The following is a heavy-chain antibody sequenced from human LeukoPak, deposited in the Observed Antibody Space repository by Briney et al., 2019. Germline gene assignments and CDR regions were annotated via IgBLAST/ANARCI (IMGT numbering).Heavy chain of an antibody. Sequence: GGSLRLSCAASGFTFRSYGMHWVRQAPGNGLQWVAVIWDDGSNKYYADSVKGRFTISRDNSKNTLSLQMNSLRAEDTAVYYCARELPPLEKYYFDYWGQGTLVTVSS. D-gene: IGHD3-3*01. CDR1: GFTFRSYG. CDR3: ARELPPLEKYYFDY. J-gene: IGHJ4*02. CDR2: IWDDGSNK. V-gene: IGHV3-33*01.